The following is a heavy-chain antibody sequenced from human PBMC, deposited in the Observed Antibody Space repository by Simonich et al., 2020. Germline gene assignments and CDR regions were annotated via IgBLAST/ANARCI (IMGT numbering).Heavy chain of an antibody. D-gene: IGHD1-1*01. V-gene: IGHV1-2*02. J-gene: IGHJ4*02. CDR1: GYTFTGYY. CDR3: ASSKRGYNWNDFDY. Sequence: QVQLVQSGAEVKKPGASVKVSCKASGYTFTGYYMHWVRQAPGQGLEWKVGNNPNSGGTNYAQKFQGRVTMTRDTSISTAYMELSRLRSDDTAVYYCASSKRGYNWNDFDYWGQGTLVTVSS. CDR2: NNPNSGGT.